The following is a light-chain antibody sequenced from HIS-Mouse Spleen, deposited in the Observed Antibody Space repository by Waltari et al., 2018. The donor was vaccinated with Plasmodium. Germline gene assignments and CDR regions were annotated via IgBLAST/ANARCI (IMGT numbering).Light chain of an antibody. V-gene: IGLV3-1*01. CDR1: KLGDKY. J-gene: IGLJ3*02. CDR3: QAWDSSTAV. CDR2: QDR. Sequence: SYELTQPPSVSVSPGQTASITRSGDKLGDKYACWYQQKPGQSPVLVIYQDRKRPSGTPERFSGSNSGNTATLTISGTQAMDEADYYCQAWDSSTAVFGGGTKLTVL.